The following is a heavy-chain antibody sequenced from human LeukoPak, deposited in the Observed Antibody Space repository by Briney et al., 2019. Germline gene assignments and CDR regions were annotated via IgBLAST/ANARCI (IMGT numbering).Heavy chain of an antibody. Sequence: SQTLSLTCTVSGGSISSGDYYWSWIRQPPGKGLEWIGYIYCSGSTYYNPSLKSRVTISVDTSKNQFSLKLSSVTAADTAVYYCARDLPRYNWNYADAFDIWGQGTMVTVSS. J-gene: IGHJ3*02. CDR2: IYCSGST. V-gene: IGHV4-30-4*08. D-gene: IGHD1-7*01. CDR1: GGSISSGDYY. CDR3: ARDLPRYNWNYADAFDI.